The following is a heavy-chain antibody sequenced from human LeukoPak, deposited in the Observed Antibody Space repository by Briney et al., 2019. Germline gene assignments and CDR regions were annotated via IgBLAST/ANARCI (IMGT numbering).Heavy chain of an antibody. CDR1: GFTLSNCA. Sequence: GGSLRLSCAASGFTLSNCAMNWVRQAPGKGLEWVSAISGSGGSTYYADSVKGRFTISRDTSKNTLYLQMNSLRAEDTAIYYCAKGPIVVVPTAMPEGSFDYWGQGTPVTVSS. CDR2: ISGSGGST. D-gene: IGHD2-2*01. J-gene: IGHJ4*02. V-gene: IGHV3-23*01. CDR3: AKGPIVVVPTAMPEGSFDY.